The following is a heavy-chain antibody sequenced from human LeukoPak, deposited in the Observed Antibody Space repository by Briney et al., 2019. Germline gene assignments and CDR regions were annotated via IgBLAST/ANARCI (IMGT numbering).Heavy chain of an antibody. CDR2: VDPEDGET. D-gene: IGHD3-10*01. V-gene: IGHV1-69-2*01. J-gene: IGHJ4*02. CDR3: ATDLMITMVRGVILDY. CDR1: GYTFTDCY. Sequence: ASVKVSCKVSGYTFTDCYMHWVQQAPGKGLEWMGLVDPEDGETIYAEKFQGRVTITADTSTDTAYMELSSLRSEDTAVYYCATDLMITMVRGVILDYWGQGTLVTVSS.